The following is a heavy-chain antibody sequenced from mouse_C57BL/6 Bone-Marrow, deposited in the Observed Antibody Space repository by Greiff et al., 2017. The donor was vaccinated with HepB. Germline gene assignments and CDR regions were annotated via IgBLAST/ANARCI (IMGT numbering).Heavy chain of an antibody. CDR3: AVYGNYDY. CDR2: IYPGDGDT. Sequence: QVQLQQSGPELVKPGASVKISCKASGYAFSSSWMNWVKQRPGKGLEWIGRIYPGDGDTNYNGKFKGKATLTADKSSSTAYMQLSSLTSEDSAVYFCAVYGNYDYGGQGTTRTVSS. V-gene: IGHV1-82*01. D-gene: IGHD2-1*01. J-gene: IGHJ2*01. CDR1: GYAFSSSW.